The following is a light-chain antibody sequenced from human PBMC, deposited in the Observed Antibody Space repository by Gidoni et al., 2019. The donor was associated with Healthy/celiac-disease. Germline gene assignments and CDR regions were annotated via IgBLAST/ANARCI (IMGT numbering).Light chain of an antibody. V-gene: IGKV3-11*01. J-gene: IGKJ3*01. Sequence: EIVLTQSPATLSLSPGERATLSCRASQSVSSYLAWYQQKPGQAPRLLIYDASNRATGIPARFSGSGSGTDFTLTISSIEPEDVAVYYCQQRSNWTPITFGPGTKVDIK. CDR2: DAS. CDR3: QQRSNWTPIT. CDR1: QSVSSY.